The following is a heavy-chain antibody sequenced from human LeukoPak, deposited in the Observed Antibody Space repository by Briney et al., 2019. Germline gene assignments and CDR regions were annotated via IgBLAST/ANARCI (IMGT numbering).Heavy chain of an antibody. J-gene: IGHJ5*02. V-gene: IGHV4-34*01. CDR2: INHSGST. CDR1: GGSISSYY. Sequence: SETLSLTCTVSGGSISSYYWSWIRQLPGKGLEWIGEINHSGSTNYNPSLKSRVTISVDTSKNQFSLKLSSVTAADTAVYYCARQRYYGSGSYFLGWFDPWGQGTLVTVSS. CDR3: ARQRYYGSGSYFLGWFDP. D-gene: IGHD3-10*01.